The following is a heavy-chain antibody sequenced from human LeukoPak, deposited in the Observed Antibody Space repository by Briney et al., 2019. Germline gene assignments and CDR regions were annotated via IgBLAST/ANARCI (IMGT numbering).Heavy chain of an antibody. CDR1: GFTFSSYA. CDR3: ARGSGGDFDI. J-gene: IGHJ3*02. CDR2: ISYDGSNK. V-gene: IGHV3-30*04. D-gene: IGHD3-10*01. Sequence: GGSLRLSCAASGFTFSSYAMHWVRQAPGKGLEWVAVISYDGSNKYYADSVKGRFTISRDNSKNTLYLQMNSLRAEDTAVYYCARGSGGDFDIWGQGTMVTVSS.